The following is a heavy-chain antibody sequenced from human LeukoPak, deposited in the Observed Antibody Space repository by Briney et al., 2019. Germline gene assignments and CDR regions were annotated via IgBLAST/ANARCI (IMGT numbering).Heavy chain of an antibody. CDR3: ARDNLYDSFGYYSHS. J-gene: IGHJ4*02. Sequence: GGSLRLSCAASGFTVSSNYMSWVRQAPGKGLEWVSVIYSGGSTYYADSVKGRFTISRDNSKNTLYLQMNSLRAEDTALYYCARDNLYDSFGYYSHSWGQGTLVTVSS. V-gene: IGHV3-53*01. CDR1: GFTVSSNY. CDR2: IYSGGST. D-gene: IGHD3-22*01.